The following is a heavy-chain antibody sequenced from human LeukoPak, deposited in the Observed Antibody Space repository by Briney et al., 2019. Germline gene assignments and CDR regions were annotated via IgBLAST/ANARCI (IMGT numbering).Heavy chain of an antibody. D-gene: IGHD3-3*01. CDR1: RYIFTSYG. Sequence: GASVKVSCKASRYIFTSYGISWVGQAPGQGLEWMGWMSIYNGNRNYVQKTQGRVTMTTDTSTSTAYMELRSLKSDDTAVYYCARDWSPLDYYYDFMDVWGKGTTVSVSS. V-gene: IGHV1-18*01. J-gene: IGHJ6*03. CDR3: ARDWSPLDYYYDFMDV. CDR2: MSIYNGNR.